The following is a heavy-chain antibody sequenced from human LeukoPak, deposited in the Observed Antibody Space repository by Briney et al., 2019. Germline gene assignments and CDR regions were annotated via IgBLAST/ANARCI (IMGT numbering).Heavy chain of an antibody. CDR1: GGTFSSYA. V-gene: IGHV1-69*13. J-gene: IGHJ5*02. CDR2: IIPIFGTA. CDR3: ARDRGVVVPAAMGRFDP. D-gene: IGHD2-2*01. Sequence: SVKVSCKASGGTFSSYAISWVRQAPGQGLEWMGGIIPIFGTADYAQKFQGRVTITADESTSTAYMELRSLRSEDTAVYYCARDRGVVVPAAMGRFDPWGQGTLVTVSS.